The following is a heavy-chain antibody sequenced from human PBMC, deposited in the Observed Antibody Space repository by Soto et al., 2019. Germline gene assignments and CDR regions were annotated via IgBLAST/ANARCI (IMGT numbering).Heavy chain of an antibody. V-gene: IGHV4-30-2*01. D-gene: IGHD3-22*01. CDR1: GGSISSGGYS. CDR3: ARESRSSRYDSSGYSQFWFFDL. Sequence: TLSLTCAVSGGSISSGGYSWSWIRQPPGKGLEWIGYMYHSGSTYYNPSLKSRVTISVDWSKNQFALELSSVTAADTAVYYCARESRSSRYDSSGYSQFWFFDLWGRGTLVTVSS. J-gene: IGHJ2*01. CDR2: MYHSGST.